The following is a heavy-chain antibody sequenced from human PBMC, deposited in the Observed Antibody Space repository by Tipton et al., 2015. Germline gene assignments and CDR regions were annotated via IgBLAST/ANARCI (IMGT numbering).Heavy chain of an antibody. CDR2: IYSGGST. Sequence: QLVQSGGGLIQPGGSLRLSCAASGFTVSSNYMSWVRQAPGKGLEWVSVIYSGGSTYYADSVKGRFTISRDNSKNTLYLQMNSLRAEDTAVYYCARKNPPLYYAMDVWGQGTTVTVSS. CDR3: ARKNPPLYYAMDV. V-gene: IGHV3-53*01. CDR1: GFTVSSNY. J-gene: IGHJ6*02.